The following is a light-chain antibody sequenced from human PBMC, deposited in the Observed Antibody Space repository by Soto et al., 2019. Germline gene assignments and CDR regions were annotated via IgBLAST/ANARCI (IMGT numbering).Light chain of an antibody. CDR2: AAS. CDR3: QQLNSYPIT. V-gene: IGKV1-9*01. Sequence: DIKLTQSPSFLSASVGDRVTITCRASQGISSYLAWYQQKPGKAPKLLIFAASTLQSGVPSRFSGSGSGTEFTLTISSLQPEDFATYHCQQLNSYPITFGQGTRLEIK. CDR1: QGISSY. J-gene: IGKJ5*01.